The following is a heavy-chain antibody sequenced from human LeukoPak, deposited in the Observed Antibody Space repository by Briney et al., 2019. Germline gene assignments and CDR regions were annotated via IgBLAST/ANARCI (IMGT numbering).Heavy chain of an antibody. J-gene: IGHJ4*02. D-gene: IGHD6-19*01. CDR3: ARAPKGSYSSGWYYFDY. CDR1: GGSFSGYY. CDR2: INHSGST. V-gene: IGHV4-34*01. Sequence: SETLSLTCAVYGGSFSGYYWSWIRQPPGKGLEWIGEINHSGSTNYNPSLKSRVTISGDTSKNQFSLKLSSVTAADTAVYYCARAPKGSYSSGWYYFDYWGQGTLVTVSS.